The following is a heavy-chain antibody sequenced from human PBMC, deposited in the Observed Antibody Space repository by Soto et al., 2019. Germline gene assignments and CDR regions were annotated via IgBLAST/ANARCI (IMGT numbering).Heavy chain of an antibody. V-gene: IGHV1-69*04. CDR1: GGTFSSYT. D-gene: IGHD3-16*01. J-gene: IGHJ4*02. CDR2: IIPILGIA. Sequence: SSVKVSCKASGGTFSSYTISWVRQAPGQVLEWMGRIIPILGIANYAQKFQGRVTITGDTSTSTAYMELSSLRSEDTAVYCCARDSDYGDPDLFDSWGQGTLVTVSS. CDR3: ARDSDYGDPDLFDS.